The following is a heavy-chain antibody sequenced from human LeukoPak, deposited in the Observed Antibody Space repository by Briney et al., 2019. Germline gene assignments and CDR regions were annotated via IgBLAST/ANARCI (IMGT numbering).Heavy chain of an antibody. CDR3: ARPPQLPHPFDY. J-gene: IGHJ4*02. CDR1: EFAFSSYA. V-gene: IGHV3-23*01. CDR2: ISGSGGST. D-gene: IGHD2-2*01. Sequence: PGGSLRLSCAASEFAFSSYAMSWVRQAPGKGLEWVSAISGSGGSTYYADSVKGRFTISRDNSKNTLYLQMNSLRAEDTAVYYCARPPQLPHPFDYWGQGTLVTVSS.